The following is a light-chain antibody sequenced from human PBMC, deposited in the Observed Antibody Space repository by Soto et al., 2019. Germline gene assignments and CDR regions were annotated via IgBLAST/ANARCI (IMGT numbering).Light chain of an antibody. CDR2: VAS. CDR1: QSVGRF. Sequence: DIQMTQSPSSLSASVGDRVTITCRASQSVGRFLNWYQQKPGKAPTVLINVASTLRSGVPSRFSGSGSGTDFTLTISRLEPEDFAVYYCQQYGSSPGTFGGGTKVEIK. J-gene: IGKJ4*01. CDR3: QQYGSSPGT. V-gene: IGKV1-39*01.